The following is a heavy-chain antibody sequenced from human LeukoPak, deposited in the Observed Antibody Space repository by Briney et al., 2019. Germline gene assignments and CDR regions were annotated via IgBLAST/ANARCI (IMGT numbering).Heavy chain of an antibody. J-gene: IGHJ6*03. CDR3: ARTTEGGYTYGYFYYYMDV. V-gene: IGHV4-59*01. CDR2: IYYSGST. D-gene: IGHD5-18*01. CDR1: GASISSYH. Sequence: PSETLSLTCTVSGASISSYHWSWVRQPPGKGIEWVGYIYYSGSTNYNPSLKSRVTISVDTSKNQSSPKLTSVTSADTAVYYCARTTEGGYTYGYFYYYMDVWGKGTTVTISS.